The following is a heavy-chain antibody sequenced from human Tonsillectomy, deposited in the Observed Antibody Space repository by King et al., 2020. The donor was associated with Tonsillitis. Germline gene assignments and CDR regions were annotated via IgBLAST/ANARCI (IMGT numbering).Heavy chain of an antibody. CDR3: ARESVTMVLPPMAYFDY. Sequence: VQLVESGGGLVQPGGSLRLSCAASGFTFSSYGMSWVRQAPGKGLEWVSGISGSGGSTSYADSVKGRFTISRDNSKNTLYLQMNSLRAEDTAMYYCARESVTMVLPPMAYFDYWGQGTLVTVSS. CDR2: ISGSGGST. J-gene: IGHJ4*02. V-gene: IGHV3-23*04. D-gene: IGHD3-10*01. CDR1: GFTFSSYG.